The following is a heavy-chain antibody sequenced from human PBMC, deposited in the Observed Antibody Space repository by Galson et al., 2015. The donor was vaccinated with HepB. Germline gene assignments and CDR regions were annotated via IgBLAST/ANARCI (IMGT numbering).Heavy chain of an antibody. Sequence: SLSLTCSVSGSSIVSSSHYWGWILQPPGKGLDWISRIYYGGSGATLYNPSLKSRVTISVDPTRNQLSLELRSRTAADTAVYYCARPRYCSRASCTAAFDPWGQGILVTVSS. D-gene: IGHD2-2*01. J-gene: IGHJ5*02. CDR2: IYYGGSGAT. V-gene: IGHV4-39*01. CDR3: ARPRYCSRASCTAAFDP. CDR1: GSSIVSSSHY.